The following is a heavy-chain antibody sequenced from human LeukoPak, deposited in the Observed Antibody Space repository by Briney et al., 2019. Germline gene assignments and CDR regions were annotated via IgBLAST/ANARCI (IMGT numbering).Heavy chain of an antibody. CDR1: GGSISSAGYY. D-gene: IGHD2-21*02. J-gene: IGHJ4*02. V-gene: IGHV4-31*03. Sequence: TLSLTCTVSGGSISSAGYYWSWLRQHPGKGLEWVGYIYYSGSTYYNPSLTSRVTISVDTSKNQFSLKLSSVTAADTAVYYCASGGAYCGADCYLPAFDYWGQGTLVTVSS. CDR2: IYYSGST. CDR3: ASGGAYCGADCYLPAFDY.